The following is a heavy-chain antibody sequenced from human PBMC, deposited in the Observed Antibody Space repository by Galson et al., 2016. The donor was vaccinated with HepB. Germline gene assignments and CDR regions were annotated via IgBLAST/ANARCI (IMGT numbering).Heavy chain of an antibody. CDR2: ISSSGSDT. CDR1: GFIFTEFY. V-gene: IGHV3-11*06. J-gene: IGHJ4*02. Sequence: SLRLSCAASGFIFTEFYMNWIRQAPGKGLEWVSYISSSGSDTNYADSVKGRFTISRDNAKKLLYLQMNSLRPDDTALYHCAKPPPAYCGGDCPPHSWGQGTLVTVSS. D-gene: IGHD2-21*02. CDR3: AKPPPAYCGGDCPPHS.